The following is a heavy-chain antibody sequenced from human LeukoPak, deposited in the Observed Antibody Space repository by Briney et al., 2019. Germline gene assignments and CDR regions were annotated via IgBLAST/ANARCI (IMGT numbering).Heavy chain of an antibody. V-gene: IGHV4-59*01. Sequence: SETLSLTCTVSGGSISSYYWSWIRQPPGKGLEWPPGKGLEWIGYIHYSGSTNYNPSLKSRVTISVDTSKNQFSLKLSSVTAADTAVYYCAKDHYVSGRYDAFDIWGQGTMVTVSS. D-gene: IGHD3-10*01. CDR3: AKDHYVSGRYDAFDI. J-gene: IGHJ3*02. CDR2: IHYSGST. CDR1: GGSISSYY.